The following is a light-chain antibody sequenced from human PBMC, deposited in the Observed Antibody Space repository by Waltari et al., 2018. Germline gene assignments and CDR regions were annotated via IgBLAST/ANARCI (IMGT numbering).Light chain of an antibody. V-gene: IGLV1-44*01. CDR3: AAWDDSLNAWI. CDR2: RSD. CDR1: SSNIGRHS. Sequence: QSLLTQPPSISGAPGQRVTISCSGGSSNIGRHSVNSYEQVPGTAPKLLIFRSDQRPSGVSDRFSGSKSGTSASLTITGLLAADEADYICAAWDDSLNAWIFGGGTRLTVL. J-gene: IGLJ3*02.